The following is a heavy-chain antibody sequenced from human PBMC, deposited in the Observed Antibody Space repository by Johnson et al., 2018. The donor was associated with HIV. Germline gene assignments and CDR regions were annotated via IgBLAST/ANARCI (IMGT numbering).Heavy chain of an antibody. V-gene: IGHV3-9*01. Sequence: VHLVESGGGLVQPGGSLRLSCAASGFTFDDYGMHWVRQAPGKGLEWVSGISWNSGTIGYADSVKGRFTISSDNAKNSLYLQMNSLRAEDTALYYCAKDRDLAAAGTDAFDIWGQGTMVTVSS. D-gene: IGHD6-13*01. J-gene: IGHJ3*02. CDR1: GFTFDDYG. CDR3: AKDRDLAAAGTDAFDI. CDR2: ISWNSGTI.